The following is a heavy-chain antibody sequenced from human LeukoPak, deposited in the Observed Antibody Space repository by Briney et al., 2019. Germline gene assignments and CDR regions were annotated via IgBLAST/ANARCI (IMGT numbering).Heavy chain of an antibody. CDR3: ARDRPNYHESNGHYYERDGDH. CDR1: GFTFNIYA. D-gene: IGHD3-22*01. V-gene: IGHV3-23*01. CDR2: MCGSAGCT. Sequence: GGSLRLSCVASGFTFNIYAMSWVRLAPGKGLQWVASMCGSAGCTFYTDSVKGRFTISRDNSNNTLYLEMNSLRAEDTAIYYCARDRPNYHESNGHYYERDGDHWGQGTLVTVSS. J-gene: IGHJ5*02.